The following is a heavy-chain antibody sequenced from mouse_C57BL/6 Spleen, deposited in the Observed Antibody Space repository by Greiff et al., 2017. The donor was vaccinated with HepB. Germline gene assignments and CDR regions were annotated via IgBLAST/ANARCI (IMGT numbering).Heavy chain of an antibody. CDR1: GYTFTSYW. Sequence: QVQLQQPGAELVKPGASVKLSCKASGYTFTSYWMHWVKQRPGQGLEWIGMIHPNSGSTNYNEKFKSKATLTVDKSSSTAYMQLSSLTSEDSAVYYCARLYYGYDDDYWGQGTTLTVSS. J-gene: IGHJ2*01. D-gene: IGHD2-2*01. V-gene: IGHV1-64*01. CDR2: IHPNSGST. CDR3: ARLYYGYDDDY.